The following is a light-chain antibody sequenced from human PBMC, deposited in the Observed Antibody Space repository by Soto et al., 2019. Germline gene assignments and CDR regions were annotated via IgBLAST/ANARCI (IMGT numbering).Light chain of an antibody. CDR3: SSYTTSSTRV. CDR1: SSDVGAYDY. V-gene: IGLV2-14*03. CDR2: EVS. J-gene: IGLJ1*01. Sequence: QSVLTQPASVSGSPGQSITISCTGTSSDVGAYDYVSWYQQHPDKAPKLMIYEVSYRPSGVSNRFSGSKSVNTATLTISGLQAEDEADCYCSSYTTSSTRVFGTGTKVTVL.